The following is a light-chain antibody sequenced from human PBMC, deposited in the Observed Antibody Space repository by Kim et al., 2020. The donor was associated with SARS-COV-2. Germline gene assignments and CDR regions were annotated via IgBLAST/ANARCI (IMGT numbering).Light chain of an antibody. CDR3: QQYNNWPQT. Sequence: EIVMTQSPATLSVSPGERATLSCRASQSVSSNLAWYQQKPGQAPRLLIYGASTRATGIPARFSGSGSGTEFTLTISRQSEDFAVYYCQQYNNWPQTFGQGTKVDIK. V-gene: IGKV3-15*01. CDR1: QSVSSN. J-gene: IGKJ1*01. CDR2: GAS.